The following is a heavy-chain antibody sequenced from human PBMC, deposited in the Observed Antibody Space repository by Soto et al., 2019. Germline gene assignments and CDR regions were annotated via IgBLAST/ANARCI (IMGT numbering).Heavy chain of an antibody. D-gene: IGHD3-3*01. CDR3: ARGNDFWSGYSTLTYYGLDV. CDR1: GGSIISGDYY. V-gene: IGHV4-30-4*01. Sequence: PSETLSLTCIVSGGSIISGDYYWSWVRQPPQKGLEWIGYIYYSGSTYYNPSLKSRVTISVDTAKNQFSLNLSSVTAADTAVYYCARGNDFWSGYSTLTYYGLDVWGQGTTVTVSS. CDR2: IYYSGST. J-gene: IGHJ6*02.